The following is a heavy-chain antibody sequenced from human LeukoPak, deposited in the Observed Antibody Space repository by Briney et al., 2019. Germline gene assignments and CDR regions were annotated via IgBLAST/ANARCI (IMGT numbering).Heavy chain of an antibody. D-gene: IGHD2-15*01. J-gene: IGHJ4*02. Sequence: GGSLRLSCAASGFTFNTYTMIWVRQAPGKGLEWVSGISGNGGSTYYADPVKGRFTTSRDNSKNTLYLQMNGLRAGDTAVYYCATDLRGCSGGSCYSYSLWGQGTLVTVSS. CDR1: GFTFNTYT. CDR2: ISGNGGST. V-gene: IGHV3-23*01. CDR3: ATDLRGCSGGSCYSYSL.